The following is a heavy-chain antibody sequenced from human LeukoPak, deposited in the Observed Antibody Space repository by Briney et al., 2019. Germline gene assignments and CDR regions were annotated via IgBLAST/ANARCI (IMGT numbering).Heavy chain of an antibody. CDR3: ARAFRGSGWYGRALYDY. J-gene: IGHJ4*02. V-gene: IGHV1-2*06. Sequence: GASVKVSCKASGYTFTGYYMHWVRQAPGQGLEWMGRINPNSGGTNYAQKFQGRVTMTRDTSTSTAYMELRSLRSDDTAVYYCARAFRGSGWYGRALYDYWGQGTLVTVSS. CDR1: GYTFTGYY. D-gene: IGHD6-19*01. CDR2: INPNSGGT.